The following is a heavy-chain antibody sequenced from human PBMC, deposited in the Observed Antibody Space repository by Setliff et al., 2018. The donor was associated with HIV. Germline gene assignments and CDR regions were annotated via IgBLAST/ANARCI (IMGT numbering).Heavy chain of an antibody. J-gene: IGHJ6*02. D-gene: IGHD3-3*01. V-gene: IGHV3-21*01. Sequence: GGSLRLSCAASGFTFRNYKMNWVRQAPGKGLEWVSSITIGSGDVFYADSVQGRFTIFRDNAKNSLYLQMNGLRVEDTGVYYCARDNLYYNLYDGSPVYGMDVWGQGTTVTVSS. CDR3: ARDNLYYNLYDGSPVYGMDV. CDR1: GFTFRNYK. CDR2: ITIGSGDV.